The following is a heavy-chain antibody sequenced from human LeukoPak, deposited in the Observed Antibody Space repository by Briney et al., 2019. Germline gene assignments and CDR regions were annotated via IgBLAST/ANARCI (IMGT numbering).Heavy chain of an antibody. CDR1: GFTFDDCG. CDR2: INWNGGST. J-gene: IGHJ6*02. Sequence: GGSLRLSCAASGFTFDDCGMTWVRQAPGKGLEWVSGINWNGGSTGYVDSVKGRFTISRDNAKNSLYLQMNSLRAEDTALYYCARDSSGLYYGMDVWGQGTTVTVSS. V-gene: IGHV3-20*04. D-gene: IGHD6-25*01. CDR3: ARDSSGLYYGMDV.